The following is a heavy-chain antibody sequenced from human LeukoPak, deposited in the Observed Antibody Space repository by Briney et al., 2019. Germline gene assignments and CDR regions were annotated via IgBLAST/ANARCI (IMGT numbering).Heavy chain of an antibody. V-gene: IGHV1-3*01. D-gene: IGHD3-10*01. CDR2: INAGNGNT. CDR1: GYTFTSYA. CDR3: ARASGYYGSGSLATEFDY. Sequence: ASVKVSCKASGYTFTSYAMHWVRQAPGQRLEWMGWINAGNGNTKYSQKFQGRVTITRDTSASTAYMELSSLRSEDTAVYYCARASGYYGSGSLATEFDYWGQGTLVTVSS. J-gene: IGHJ4*02.